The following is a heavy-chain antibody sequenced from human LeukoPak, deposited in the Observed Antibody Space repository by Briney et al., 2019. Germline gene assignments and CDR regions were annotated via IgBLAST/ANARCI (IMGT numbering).Heavy chain of an antibody. Sequence: PGRSLRLSCEASGFTFSDYYISWFRLAPGKGLERGSYLSSVSGSTVFYADSVKGRFTISRDNDKNLVYLEMNSLRAEDTAVYYCARVGGSYFRFYYFDFWGKGTPVTVSS. CDR2: LSSVSGSTV. CDR3: ARVGGSYFRFYYFDF. D-gene: IGHD1-26*01. CDR1: GFTFSDYY. J-gene: IGHJ4*02. V-gene: IGHV3-11*01.